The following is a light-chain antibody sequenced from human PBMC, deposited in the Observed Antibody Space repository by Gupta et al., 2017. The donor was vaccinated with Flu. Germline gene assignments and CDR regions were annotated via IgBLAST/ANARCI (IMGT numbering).Light chain of an antibody. CDR3: QQYNSYSQGT. CDR2: KAS. J-gene: IGKJ2*02. CDR1: QSISGW. V-gene: IGKV1-5*03. Sequence: DIQMTQSPSTLSASVGDRVSITCRASQSISGWLVWYQQKPGKAPKLLIYKASSLESGVPSRFSGSGSGTEFTLTISSLQPDDFAAYYCQQYNSYSQGTFGQGTKVEIK.